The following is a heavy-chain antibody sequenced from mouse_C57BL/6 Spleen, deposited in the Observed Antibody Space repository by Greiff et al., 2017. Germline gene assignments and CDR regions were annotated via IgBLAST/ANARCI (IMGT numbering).Heavy chain of an antibody. J-gene: IGHJ1*03. D-gene: IGHD1-1*01. CDR1: GFTFNTYA. CDR3: VRGGITTVVAEYFDV. Sequence: VQLKQSGGGLVQPKGSLKLSCAASGFTFNTYAMHWVRQAPGKGLEWVARIRSKSSNYATYYADSVKDRFTISRDDSQSMLYLQMNNLKTEDTAMYYCVRGGITTVVAEYFDVWGTGTTVTVSS. V-gene: IGHV10-3*01. CDR2: IRSKSSNYAT.